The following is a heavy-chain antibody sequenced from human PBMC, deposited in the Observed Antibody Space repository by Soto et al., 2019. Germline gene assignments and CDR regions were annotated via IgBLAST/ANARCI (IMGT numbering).Heavy chain of an antibody. D-gene: IGHD2-2*01. V-gene: IGHV1-69*06. Sequence: QVQLVQSGAEVKKPGSSVKVSCKASGGTFSSLAISWVRQAPGQGLEWMGGLVPVLGTANYAQKFQDRVTITADKSTSTSYMVLSSLSCEDTAFYYCARSTGVFDYWGQGTLGSVSS. J-gene: IGHJ4*02. CDR2: LVPVLGTA. CDR3: ARSTGVFDY. CDR1: GGTFSSLA.